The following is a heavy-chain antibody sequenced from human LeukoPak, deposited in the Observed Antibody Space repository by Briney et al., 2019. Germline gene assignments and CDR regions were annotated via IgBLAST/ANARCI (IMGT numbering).Heavy chain of an antibody. Sequence: GGALRLSCAASGFTFSSYAMSWVRQAPGKGLEWVSAISGSGGSPYYADSVKGRFTISRDNSKNTLYLQMNSLRAEDTAVYYCAKGYCSGGSCYAVFDYWGQGTLVTVSS. CDR1: GFTFSSYA. J-gene: IGHJ4*02. D-gene: IGHD2-15*01. CDR3: AKGYCSGGSCYAVFDY. CDR2: ISGSGGSP. V-gene: IGHV3-23*01.